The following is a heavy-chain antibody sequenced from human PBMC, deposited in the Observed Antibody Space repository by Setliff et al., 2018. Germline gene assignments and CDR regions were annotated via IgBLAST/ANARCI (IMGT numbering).Heavy chain of an antibody. CDR1: GGTFSSYG. J-gene: IGHJ4*02. V-gene: IGHV1-18*01. CDR2: ISA. CDR3: TRGPKDFVVPPTANIFDY. D-gene: IGHD2-2*01. Sequence: ASVKVSCKASGGTFSSYGISWVRQAPGQGLEWMGWISAYAQKFQGRVTMTTDTSTNTAFMELRSLRSDDTAVYYCTRGPKDFVVPPTANIFDYWGQGTVVTVSS.